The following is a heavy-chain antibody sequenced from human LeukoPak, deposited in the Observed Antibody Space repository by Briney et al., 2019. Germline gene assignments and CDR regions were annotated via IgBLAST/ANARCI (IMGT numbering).Heavy chain of an antibody. CDR1: GFTFNSYW. Sequence: GGSLRLSRAASGFTFNSYWMSWVRQAPGKGLEWVANIDPDGSEKQYGDSVKGRYTTSRDNAKNSLYLQMNSLRAEDTAIYYCARIYYFGDNNWRYFDNWGQGTLVTVSS. J-gene: IGHJ4*02. D-gene: IGHD3-10*01. CDR3: ARIYYFGDNNWRYFDN. CDR2: IDPDGSEK. V-gene: IGHV3-7*01.